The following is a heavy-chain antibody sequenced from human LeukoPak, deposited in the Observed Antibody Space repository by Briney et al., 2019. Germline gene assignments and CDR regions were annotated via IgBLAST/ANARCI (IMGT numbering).Heavy chain of an antibody. Sequence: RGSLRLSCAASGFTFSSNSMNWVRQAPGKGLEWVANINQDGREKYYVDSVKGRFTISRDNAKNSLYLQMNRLRDEDTAVYYCARVNYDILTGYLSYFDYWGQGTLVTVSS. CDR2: INQDGREK. V-gene: IGHV3-7*04. D-gene: IGHD3-9*01. CDR3: ARVNYDILTGYLSYFDY. J-gene: IGHJ4*02. CDR1: GFTFSSNS.